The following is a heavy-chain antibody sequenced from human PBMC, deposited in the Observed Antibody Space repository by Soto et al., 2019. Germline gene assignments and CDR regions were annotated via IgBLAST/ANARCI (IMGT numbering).Heavy chain of an antibody. CDR3: ARGGWRQIDY. CDR2: IYYSGST. D-gene: IGHD3-3*01. V-gene: IGHV4-59*08. CDR1: GGSIGSYY. Sequence: QVQLQESGPGLVKPSETLSLTCSVSGGSIGSYYWSWIRQPPGKGLEWIGYIYYSGSTNYNPSLTRRVTISVDTSKNQLSLKLSSVTAADTAVYYCARGGWRQIDYWGHGTLVTVSS. J-gene: IGHJ4*01.